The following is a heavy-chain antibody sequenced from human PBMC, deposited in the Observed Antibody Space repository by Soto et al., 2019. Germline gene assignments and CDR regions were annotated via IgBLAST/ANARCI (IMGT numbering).Heavy chain of an antibody. Sequence: WGSLRLSCAASGFTFSSYAMSWVRQAPGKGLEWVSAISGSGGSTYYADSVKGRFTISRDNSKNTLYLQMNSLRAEDTAGYYWAKFSVVAEYYSYYGRDVGAQGTTVPAP. CDR3: AKFSVVAEYYSYYGRDV. CDR2: ISGSGGST. J-gene: IGHJ6*02. CDR1: GFTFSSYA. V-gene: IGHV3-23*01. D-gene: IGHD2-15*01.